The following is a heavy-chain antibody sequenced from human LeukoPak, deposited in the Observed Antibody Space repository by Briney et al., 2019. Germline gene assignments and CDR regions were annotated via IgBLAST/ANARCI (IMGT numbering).Heavy chain of an antibody. Sequence: GGSLRLSCAASGFSFSNYNMNWVRQAPGKGLEWLSCISGSGKSIYYADSVKGRFTISRDDAKNSLYLQMNSLRDEDTAVYYCVREGDSGSYSSYWGQGTLVTVSS. J-gene: IGHJ4*02. CDR1: GFSFSNYN. D-gene: IGHD1-26*01. CDR2: ISGSGKSI. V-gene: IGHV3-48*02. CDR3: VREGDSGSYSSY.